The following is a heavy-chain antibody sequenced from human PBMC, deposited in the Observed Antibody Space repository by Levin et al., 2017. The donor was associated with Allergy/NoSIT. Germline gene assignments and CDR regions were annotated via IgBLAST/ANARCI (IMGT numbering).Heavy chain of an antibody. CDR2: IKQDGSEK. V-gene: IGHV3-7*01. D-gene: IGHD6-19*01. CDR1: GFTFSSYW. J-gene: IGHJ4*02. Sequence: GGSLRLSCAASGFTFSSYWMSWVRQAPGKGLEWVANIKQDGSEKYYVDSVKGRFTISRDNAKNSLYLQMNSLRAEDTAVYYCARTRSGWYPGYFDYWGQGTLVTVSS. CDR3: ARTRSGWYPGYFDY.